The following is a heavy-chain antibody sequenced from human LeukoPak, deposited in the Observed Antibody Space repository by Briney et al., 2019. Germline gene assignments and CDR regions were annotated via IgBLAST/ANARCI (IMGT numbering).Heavy chain of an antibody. CDR3: ARTPYDRSGYPFDY. V-gene: IGHV3-11*04. CDR1: GIIFSDYY. Sequence: GGSLRLSCAASGIIFSDYYMSWIRQAPGKGLEWLSYISGTGGTIYYADSVKGRFTISRDNAKNSLYLQMNSLSAADTAVYYCARTPYDRSGYPFDYWGQGTLVTVSS. J-gene: IGHJ4*02. D-gene: IGHD3-22*01. CDR2: ISGTGGTI.